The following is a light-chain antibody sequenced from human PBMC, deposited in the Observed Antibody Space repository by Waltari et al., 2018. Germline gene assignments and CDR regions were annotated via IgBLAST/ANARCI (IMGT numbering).Light chain of an antibody. J-gene: IGKJ4*01. CDR3: QQSYTTPLT. CDR2: AAS. CDR1: QTIKIY. V-gene: IGKV1-39*01. Sequence: DIQMTQSPSSLSASVGDRVTLTCRASQTIKIYLNWYQQKPGKAPNLLIYAASTLQSGVPSRFSGGGSGTDFTLTISSLQPGDFATYYCQQSYTTPLTFGGGTKVEI.